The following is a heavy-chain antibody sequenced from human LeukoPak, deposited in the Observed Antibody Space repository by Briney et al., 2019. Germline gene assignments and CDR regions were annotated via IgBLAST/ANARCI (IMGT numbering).Heavy chain of an antibody. Sequence: PSETLSLTCAVSGGSISSYYWSWIRQPPGRGLEWFGYIYYSVSINYNPSLKSRVTISVDTSKNHSSPTLRSVTAADTAVYYCARDHQWLEYFDYWGQGTLVTVSP. CDR3: ARDHQWLEYFDY. CDR2: IYYSVSI. V-gene: IGHV4-59*01. J-gene: IGHJ4*02. D-gene: IGHD6-19*01. CDR1: GGSISSYY.